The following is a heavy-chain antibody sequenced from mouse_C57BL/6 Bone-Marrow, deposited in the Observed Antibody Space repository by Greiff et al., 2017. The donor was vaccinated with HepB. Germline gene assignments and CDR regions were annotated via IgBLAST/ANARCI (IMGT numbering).Heavy chain of an antibody. CDR3: ARSLYYYGSSYVYYFDY. D-gene: IGHD1-1*01. Sequence: QVQLQQPGAELVRPGSSVKLSCKASGYTFTSYWMHWVKQRPIQGLEWIGNIDPSDSETHYNQKFKDKATLTVDKSSSTAYMQLSSLTSEESAVYYCARSLYYYGSSYVYYFDYWGQGTTLTVSS. V-gene: IGHV1-52*01. CDR2: IDPSDSET. J-gene: IGHJ2*01. CDR1: GYTFTSYW.